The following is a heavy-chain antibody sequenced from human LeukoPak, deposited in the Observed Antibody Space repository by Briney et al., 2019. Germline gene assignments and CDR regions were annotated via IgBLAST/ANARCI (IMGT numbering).Heavy chain of an antibody. CDR2: INPNSGGT. V-gene: IGHV1-2*06. Sequence: ASVKVSCKDSGYTFTGYYMHWVRQAPGQGLEWMGRINPNSGGTNYAQKFQGRVTMTRDTSISTAYMELSRLRSDDTAVYYCARVGTMVRGVTTEYYFDYWGQGTLVTVSS. J-gene: IGHJ4*02. CDR1: GYTFTGYY. D-gene: IGHD3-10*01. CDR3: ARVGTMVRGVTTEYYFDY.